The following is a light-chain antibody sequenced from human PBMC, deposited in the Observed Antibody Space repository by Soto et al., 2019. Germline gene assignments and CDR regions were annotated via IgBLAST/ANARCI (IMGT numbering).Light chain of an antibody. CDR2: GAS. V-gene: IGKV3-15*01. J-gene: IGKJ5*01. CDR3: QQRSNWPIT. Sequence: EIVMTHSPATLSVSPGERATLSCRASQSVSTNLAWYQHKPGQAPRLLIYGASSRATGIPARFSGSGSGTEFTLTISSLQSEDFAVYYCQQRSNWPITFGQGTRLEIK. CDR1: QSVSTN.